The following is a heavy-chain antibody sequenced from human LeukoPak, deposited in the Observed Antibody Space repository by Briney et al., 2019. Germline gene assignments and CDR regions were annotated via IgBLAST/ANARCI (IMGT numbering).Heavy chain of an antibody. CDR3: ARGQWFRAF. CDR1: GGSFSDYY. V-gene: IGHV4-34*01. Sequence: SETLSLTCAVYGGSFSDYYWSWIRQPPGKGLEWIGEINHSGSTNYNPSLKSRVTISVDTSKNQFSLRINSVTAADTAVYYCARGQWFRAFWSRGTPVTVSS. J-gene: IGHJ4*02. CDR2: INHSGST. D-gene: IGHD3-10*01.